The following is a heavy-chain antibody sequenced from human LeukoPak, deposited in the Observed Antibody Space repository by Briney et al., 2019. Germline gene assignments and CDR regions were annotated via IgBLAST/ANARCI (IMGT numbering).Heavy chain of an antibody. D-gene: IGHD2-2*01. CDR1: GYTFTGYY. V-gene: IGHV1-2*06. Sequence: ASVKVSCKASGYTFTGYYMHWVRQAPGQGLEWMGRINPNSGGTNYAQKFQGRVIMTRDTSISTAYMELSRLRSDDTAVYYCASVRGQYQLLSHYYYYYGMDVWGQGTTVTVSS. CDR2: INPNSGGT. J-gene: IGHJ6*02. CDR3: ASVRGQYQLLSHYYYYYGMDV.